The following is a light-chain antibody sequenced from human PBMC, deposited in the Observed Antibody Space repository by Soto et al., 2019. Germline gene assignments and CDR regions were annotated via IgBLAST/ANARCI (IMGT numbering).Light chain of an antibody. V-gene: IGKV3-20*01. J-gene: IGKJ4*02. CDR2: GAS. CDR1: QSVSSNY. Sequence: EIVLTHSPGTLSLSPGERATLSRRASQSVSSNYLAWYQQKPGQAPRLLIYGASSRATGIPDRFSGSGSGTDVTLTISRLEPEDFAVYHCQQYGSPPLTFGGGTNVEIK. CDR3: QQYGSPPLT.